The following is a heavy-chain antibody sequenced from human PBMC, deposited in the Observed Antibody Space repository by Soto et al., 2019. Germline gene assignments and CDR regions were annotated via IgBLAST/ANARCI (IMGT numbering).Heavy chain of an antibody. CDR2: VYWDDDI. Sequence: QITLKESGPTLVKPTQILTLTCTFSGFSLSTRGVGGGWIRQPPGKDLEWLALVYWDDDIWYSPSLKSRLTITKDPSQIQVVLTITNMDPVDTATYFCAHRPYGYKYYFNYWGQATLVTVSS. CDR1: GFSLSTRGVG. D-gene: IGHD5-18*01. CDR3: AHRPYGYKYYFNY. V-gene: IGHV2-5*02. J-gene: IGHJ4*02.